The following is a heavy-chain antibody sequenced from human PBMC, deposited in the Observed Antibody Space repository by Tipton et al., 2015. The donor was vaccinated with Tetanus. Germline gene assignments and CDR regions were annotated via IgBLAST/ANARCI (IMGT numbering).Heavy chain of an antibody. Sequence: LRLSCTVSGDSLSTGFYSWSWIRQPPGKGLEWIGYIYHTGSTYYNPALHSRVIMSVHMSKNQFSLRLKSLTAADTAVYFCARAGAVHTFDPWGQGILVTVSS. CDR2: IYHTGST. CDR1: GDSLSTGFYS. J-gene: IGHJ5*02. V-gene: IGHV4-30-2*01. CDR3: ARAGAVHTFDP. D-gene: IGHD3-3*02.